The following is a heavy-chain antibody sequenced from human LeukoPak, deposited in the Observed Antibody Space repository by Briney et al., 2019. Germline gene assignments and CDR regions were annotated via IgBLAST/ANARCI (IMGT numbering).Heavy chain of an antibody. D-gene: IGHD5-12*01. CDR2: ISWNSGSI. J-gene: IGHJ4*02. Sequence: GGSLRLSCAASGFTFDDYAMHWVRQAPGKGLEWVSGISWNSGSIGYADSVKGRFTISRDNSKNTLYLQMNSLRAEDTAVYYCAKSYNGYESKPDYWGQGTLVTVSS. V-gene: IGHV3-9*01. CDR3: AKSYNGYESKPDY. CDR1: GFTFDDYA.